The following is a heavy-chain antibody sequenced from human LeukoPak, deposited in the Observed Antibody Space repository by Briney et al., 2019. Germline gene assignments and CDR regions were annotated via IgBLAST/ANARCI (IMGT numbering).Heavy chain of an antibody. D-gene: IGHD3-3*01. V-gene: IGHV4-4*02. CDR2: IYHSGST. CDR1: GGSISSSNW. J-gene: IGHJ4*02. Sequence: PSGTLSLTCAVSGGSISSSNWWSWVRQPPGKGLEWIGYIYHSGSTYYNPSLKSRVTISVDRSKNQFSLKLSSVTAADTAVYYCARDSPFYTIFGVVMVFDYWGQGTLVTVSS. CDR3: ARDSPFYTIFGVVMVFDY.